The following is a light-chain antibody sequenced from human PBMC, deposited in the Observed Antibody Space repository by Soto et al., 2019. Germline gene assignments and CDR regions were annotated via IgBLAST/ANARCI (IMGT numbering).Light chain of an antibody. CDR2: AAS. Sequence: IQIYQSTSSLSASLSKKVTIPFRASQSISSYLNWYQQKPGKAPKLLIYAASSLQSGVPSRFSGSGSGTDFTLTISSLQPEDFATYYCQQSYSTLWTFGQGTKVDIK. CDR3: QQSYSTLWT. CDR1: QSISSY. J-gene: IGKJ1*01. V-gene: IGKV1-39*01.